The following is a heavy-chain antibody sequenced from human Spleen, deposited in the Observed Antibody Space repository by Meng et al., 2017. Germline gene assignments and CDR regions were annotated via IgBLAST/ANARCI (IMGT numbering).Heavy chain of an antibody. D-gene: IGHD5-24*01. CDR3: ARGDQMAFTFDY. V-gene: IGHV3-74*01. Sequence: GESLKISCAASGFTFSSYWMHWVRQAPGKGLVWVSRINSDGSSTSYADSVKGRFTISRDNAKNSLYLQMNSLRVEDTAVYYCARGDQMAFTFDYWGQGTLVTVSS. CDR1: GFTFSSYW. CDR2: INSDGSST. J-gene: IGHJ4*02.